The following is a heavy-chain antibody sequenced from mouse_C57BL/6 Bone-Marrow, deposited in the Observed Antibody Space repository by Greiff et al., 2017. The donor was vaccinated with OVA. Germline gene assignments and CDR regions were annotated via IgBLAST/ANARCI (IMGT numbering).Heavy chain of an antibody. Sequence: EVKLMESGPELVKPGASVKISCKASGYSFTGYYMNWVKQSPEKSLEWIGEINPSTGGTTYNQKFKAKATLTVDKSSSTAYMQLKSLTSEDSAVYYCARSTYEGFAYWGQGTLVTVSA. CDR2: INPSTGGT. D-gene: IGHD5-1*01. CDR3: ARSTYEGFAY. J-gene: IGHJ3*01. CDR1: GYSFTGYY. V-gene: IGHV1-42*01.